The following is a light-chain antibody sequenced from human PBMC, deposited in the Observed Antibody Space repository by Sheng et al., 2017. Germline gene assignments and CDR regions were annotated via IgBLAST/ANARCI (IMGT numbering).Light chain of an antibody. CDR1: KLGDNY. Sequence: SYGLTQPPSVSVPPGQTAIITCSGDKLGDNYAAWYQQRPGQSPVLVIFQDIKRPSGIPERFSGSKSGNTATLTISGTQSMDEADYYCQALDTSTDVLFGGGTKLTVL. CDR2: QDI. J-gene: IGLJ3*02. CDR3: QALDTSTDVL. V-gene: IGLV3-1*01.